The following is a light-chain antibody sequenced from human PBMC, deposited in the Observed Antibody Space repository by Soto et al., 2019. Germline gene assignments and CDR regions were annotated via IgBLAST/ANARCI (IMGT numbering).Light chain of an antibody. CDR1: SSDVGGYNY. J-gene: IGLJ3*02. CDR3: SSYTSATTWV. Sequence: QSALTQPASVSGSPGQSITISCTGTSSDVGGYNYVSWYQQHPGKAPKVIISEVSNRPSGVSTRFSGSKSGNTASLTISGLQTEDEADYYCSSYTSATTWVFGGGTKLTVL. V-gene: IGLV2-14*01. CDR2: EVS.